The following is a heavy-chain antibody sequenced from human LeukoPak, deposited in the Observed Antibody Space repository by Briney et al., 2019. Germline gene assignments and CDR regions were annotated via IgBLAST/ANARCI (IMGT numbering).Heavy chain of an antibody. Sequence: SETLSLTCTVSGGSISSYYWSWIRQPPGKGLEWLGYIYYSGSTNYNPSLKSRVTISVDTSKNQFSLKLSSVTAADTAVYYCAREMATIGGHAFDIWGQGTMVTVSS. CDR3: AREMATIGGHAFDI. CDR1: GGSISSYY. D-gene: IGHD5-24*01. J-gene: IGHJ3*02. CDR2: IYYSGST. V-gene: IGHV4-59*01.